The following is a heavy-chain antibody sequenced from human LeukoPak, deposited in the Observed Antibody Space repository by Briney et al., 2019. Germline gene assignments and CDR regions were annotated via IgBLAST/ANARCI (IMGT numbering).Heavy chain of an antibody. Sequence: GGSLRLSCAASGFTFSSYGMHWVRQAPGKGLEWVAVISYDGSNKYYADSVKGRFTISRDSSKNTLYLQMNSLRAEDTAVYYCAKDRGSSGSFDYWGQGTLVTVSS. J-gene: IGHJ4*02. V-gene: IGHV3-30*18. D-gene: IGHD3-22*01. CDR1: GFTFSSYG. CDR3: AKDRGSSGSFDY. CDR2: ISYDGSNK.